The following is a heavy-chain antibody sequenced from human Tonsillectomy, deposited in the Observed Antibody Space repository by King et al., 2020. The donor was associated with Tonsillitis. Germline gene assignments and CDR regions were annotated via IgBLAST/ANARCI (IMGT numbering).Heavy chain of an antibody. CDR2: IRNKAYGGP. CDR3: RRVEGYGQSFDY. D-gene: IGHD3-10*01. Sequence: VQLVESGGGLVQPGRSLRLSCTGSGFVFGDYGVSWVRRAPGKGLEWVGFIRNKAYGGPDYAASVRGRFTISRDDSKSIAYLEMNSLKPEATAVYYCRRVEGYGQSFDYWGQGPLVTVSS. CDR1: GFVFGDYG. V-gene: IGHV3-49*04. J-gene: IGHJ4*02.